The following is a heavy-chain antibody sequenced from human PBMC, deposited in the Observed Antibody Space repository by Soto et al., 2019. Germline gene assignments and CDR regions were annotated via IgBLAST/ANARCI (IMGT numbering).Heavy chain of an antibody. V-gene: IGHV1-18*01. CDR1: GYTFTTYG. CDR3: ARIDCSGGSCWGMDV. J-gene: IGHJ6*02. Sequence: QVQLVQSGAEVKKPGASVKVSCKASGYTFTTYGISWVRQAPGQGLEWMGWISAYNGNTNYAQKLQGRVTVTTDISTGTAYMGLRSLRSDDTAVYYCARIDCSGGSCWGMDVWGQGTTVTVSS. CDR2: ISAYNGNT. D-gene: IGHD2-15*01.